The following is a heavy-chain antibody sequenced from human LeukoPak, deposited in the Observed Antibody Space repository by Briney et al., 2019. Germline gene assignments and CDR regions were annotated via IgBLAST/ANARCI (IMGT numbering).Heavy chain of an antibody. CDR1: GGSISSSSW. D-gene: IGHD2-2*01. CDR3: ASTLLGQRYQSVNY. CDR2: IYHSGST. V-gene: IGHV4-4*02. Sequence: PSETLSLTCAVSGGSISSSSWWSWFRQPPGKGLEWIGEIYHSGSTNYNPSLKSRVTISVDKSKNQFSLKLSSVTAADTAVYYCASTLLGQRYQSVNYWGQGTLVTVSS. J-gene: IGHJ4*02.